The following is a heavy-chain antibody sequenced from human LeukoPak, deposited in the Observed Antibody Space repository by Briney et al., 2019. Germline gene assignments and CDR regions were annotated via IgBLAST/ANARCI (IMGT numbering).Heavy chain of an antibody. V-gene: IGHV4-34*01. D-gene: IGHD3-22*01. CDR3: ARVAWYYYDSSGYPAFDI. Sequence: SETLSLTCAVYGGSFSGYYWSWIRQPPGKGLEWIGEINHSGSTNYNPSLKSRVTISVDTSKNQFSLKLSSVPAADTAVYYCARVAWYYYDSSGYPAFDIWGQGTMVTVSS. CDR1: GGSFSGYY. J-gene: IGHJ3*02. CDR2: INHSGST.